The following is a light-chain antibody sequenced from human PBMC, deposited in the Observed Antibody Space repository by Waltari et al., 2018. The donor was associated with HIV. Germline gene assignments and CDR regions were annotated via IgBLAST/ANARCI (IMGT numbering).Light chain of an antibody. CDR2: AAS. J-gene: IGKJ3*01. CDR1: QSISSY. Sequence: DIQLTQSPSSLSASVGDRVTLTCRASQSISSYLNWYQQKPGKTPKLLIYAASSLQSGVPSRFSGSGSGTDFTLTISSLQSEDFATYYCQQSYGMGATFGPGTKVDIK. CDR3: QQSYGMGAT. V-gene: IGKV1-39*01.